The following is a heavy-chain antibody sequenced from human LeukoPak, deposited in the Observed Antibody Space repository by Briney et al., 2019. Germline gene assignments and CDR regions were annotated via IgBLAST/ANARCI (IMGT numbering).Heavy chain of an antibody. J-gene: IGHJ4*02. V-gene: IGHV4-59*01. D-gene: IGHD2-15*01. CDR2: IYYSGST. CDR1: GGSISNYY. CDR3: AREDRYCSGGSCYS. Sequence: PSETLSLTCTVSGGSISNYYWNWIRQPPGKGLEWIGYIYYSGSTHYNPSLKSRVTISVDTSKNQVSLKLRSVTAADTAVYYCAREDRYCSGGSCYSWGQGTLVTVSS.